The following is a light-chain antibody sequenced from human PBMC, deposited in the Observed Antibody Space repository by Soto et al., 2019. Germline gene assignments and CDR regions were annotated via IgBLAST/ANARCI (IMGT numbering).Light chain of an antibody. CDR1: QSVSSNY. Sequence: EIVLTQSPGTLSLSPGERATVSCRASQSVSSNYLAWYQQKPGQAPRLLIFGASSRASGIPDRFSGSGSGTDCTLTIGRLEPEDFAVYYCQQYGRSPATFGQGTKVEIK. CDR3: QQYGRSPAT. V-gene: IGKV3-20*01. J-gene: IGKJ1*01. CDR2: GAS.